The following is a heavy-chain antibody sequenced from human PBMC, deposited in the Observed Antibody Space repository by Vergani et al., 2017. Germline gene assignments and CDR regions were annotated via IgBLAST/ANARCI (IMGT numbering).Heavy chain of an antibody. V-gene: IGHV4-39*01. CDR2: MDYSGST. D-gene: IGHD2-15*01. CDR1: GDSVISTDYH. CDR3: ASKRGACRAAYCHSYDF. J-gene: IGHJ4*02. Sequence: QVQLQESGPGLVKPSETLSLTCPVSGDSVISTDYHWGWIRQPPGKGLEWIGSMDYSGSTPYNPSLESRISISFETPKNQFSLRLTSVTAADTAVYYCASKRGACRAAYCHSYDFWGPGTLVGVSS.